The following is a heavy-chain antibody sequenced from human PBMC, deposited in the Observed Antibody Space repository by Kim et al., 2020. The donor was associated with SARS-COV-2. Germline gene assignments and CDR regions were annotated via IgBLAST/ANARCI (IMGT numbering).Heavy chain of an antibody. CDR2: INPKSGET. V-gene: IGHV1-2*02. CDR1: GYTFIGYY. Sequence: ASVKVSCKASGYTFIGYYIQWVRQAPGQGLEWMGWINPKSGETKFAQKFQGRVAVARDTSTSTVNMEVRRLASDDTAVYFCARGSEYYFDSWGQGTLGTV. J-gene: IGHJ4*02. CDR3: ARGSEYYFDS.